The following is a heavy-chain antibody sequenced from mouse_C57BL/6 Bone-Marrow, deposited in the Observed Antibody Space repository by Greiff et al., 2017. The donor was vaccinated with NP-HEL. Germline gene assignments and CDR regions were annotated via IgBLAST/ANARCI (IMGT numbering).Heavy chain of an antibody. D-gene: IGHD2-1*01. J-gene: IGHJ4*01. V-gene: IGHV2-2*01. Sequence: QVQLKESGPGLVQPSQSLSITCTVSGFSLTSYGVHWVRQSPGKGLEWLGVIWSGGSTDYNAAFLSRLSISKDNSKSQVFFKMNSLQADDTAIYYCAIYYGNYVRAMDYWGQGTSVTVSS. CDR2: IWSGGST. CDR3: AIYYGNYVRAMDY. CDR1: GFSLTSYG.